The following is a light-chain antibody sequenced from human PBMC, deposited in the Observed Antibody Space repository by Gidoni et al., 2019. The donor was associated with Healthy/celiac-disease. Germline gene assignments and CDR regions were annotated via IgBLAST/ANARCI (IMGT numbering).Light chain of an antibody. V-gene: IGKV1-5*03. CDR2: KAS. CDR3: QQYNSYPWT. CDR1: QSISSW. Sequence: DIQMTQSPSTLSASVGDRVTITCRASQSISSWLAWYQQKPGKAPKLLISKASSLESGVPSRGSGSGAGTEFTLSSSRLQPDDFANYYCQQYNSYPWTFGQGTKVEIK. J-gene: IGKJ1*01.